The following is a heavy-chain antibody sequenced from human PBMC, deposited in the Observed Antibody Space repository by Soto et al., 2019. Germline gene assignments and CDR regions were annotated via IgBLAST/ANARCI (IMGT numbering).Heavy chain of an antibody. J-gene: IGHJ4*02. D-gene: IGHD3-22*01. CDR1: GGSISSSRCH. CDR3: ARSHLYYDSSGYPDY. Sequence: SETLSLTCTVSGGSISSSRCHWGWIRQPPGKGLEWIGSIIYSGDIMYNPSLQSRLTLFVDTSKNQFSLKLSSVTAADTAVYYCARSHLYYDSSGYPDYWGQGTLVTVSS. V-gene: IGHV4-39*01. CDR2: IIYSGDI.